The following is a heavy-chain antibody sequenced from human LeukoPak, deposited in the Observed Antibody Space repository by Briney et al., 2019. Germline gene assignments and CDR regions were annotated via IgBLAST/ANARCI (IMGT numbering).Heavy chain of an antibody. V-gene: IGHV4-34*01. Sequence: SETLSLTCAVYGGSFSGYYWSWIRQPPGKGLEWIGEINHSGSTNYNPSLKSRATISVDTSKNQFSLKLSSVTAADTAVYYCARGTIVVVPAAMLAPFFDYWGQGTLVTVSS. CDR3: ARGTIVVVPAAMLAPFFDY. CDR2: INHSGST. J-gene: IGHJ4*02. D-gene: IGHD2-2*01. CDR1: GGSFSGYY.